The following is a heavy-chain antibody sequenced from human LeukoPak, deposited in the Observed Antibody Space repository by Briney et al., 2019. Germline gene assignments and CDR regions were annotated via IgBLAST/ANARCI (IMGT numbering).Heavy chain of an antibody. Sequence: PSGTLSLTCAVSGESIRSTNWWSWVRQPPGKGLEWIGEIYHSGTTNYIPSLESRVTISLDTSNIQFFLDLNSVTAADTAVYYCANKLYCSSTSCYPAGYWGQGILVTVSS. D-gene: IGHD2-2*01. CDR1: GESIRSTNW. CDR3: ANKLYCSSTSCYPAGY. V-gene: IGHV4-4*02. CDR2: IYHSGTT. J-gene: IGHJ4*02.